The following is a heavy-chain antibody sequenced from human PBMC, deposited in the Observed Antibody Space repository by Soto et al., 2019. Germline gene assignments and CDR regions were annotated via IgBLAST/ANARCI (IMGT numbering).Heavy chain of an antibody. D-gene: IGHD3-10*01. CDR1: GGSISSYY. J-gene: IGHJ5*02. CDR3: ARVVRFGEETSDNWFDP. Sequence: PSETLSLTCTVSGGSISSYYWSWIRQPPGKGLEWIGYIYYSGGTNYNPSLKSRVTISVDTSKNQFSLKLSSVTAADTAVYYCARVVRFGEETSDNWFDPWGQGTLVTVSS. CDR2: IYYSGGT. V-gene: IGHV4-59*12.